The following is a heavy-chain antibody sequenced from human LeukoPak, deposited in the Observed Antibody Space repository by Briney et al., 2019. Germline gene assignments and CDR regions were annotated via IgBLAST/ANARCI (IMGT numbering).Heavy chain of an antibody. CDR2: IYYSGST. CDR1: GGSISSSSYY. CDR3: ARGTGSSWYWYYFDY. D-gene: IGHD6-13*01. J-gene: IGHJ4*02. V-gene: IGHV4-39*07. Sequence: SETLSLTCTVSGGSISSSSYYWGWIRQPPGKGLEWIGSIYYSGSTYHNPSLKSRVTISVDTSKNQFSLKLSSVTAADTAVYYCARGTGSSWYWYYFDYWGQGTLVTVSS.